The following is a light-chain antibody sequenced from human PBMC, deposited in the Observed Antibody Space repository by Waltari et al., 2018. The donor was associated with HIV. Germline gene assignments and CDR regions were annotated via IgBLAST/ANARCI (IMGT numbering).Light chain of an antibody. V-gene: IGKV3-20*01. J-gene: IGKJ5*01. CDR3: QQYGSSPPST. Sequence: EIVLTQSPGTLSLSPGERATLSFRASQSVSSSYLAWYQQKPGQAPRLLIYGASSSATGIPYRFSGSGSGTDFTLTISRLEPEDFAVYYCQQYGSSPPSTFGQGKRLEIK. CDR1: QSVSSSY. CDR2: GAS.